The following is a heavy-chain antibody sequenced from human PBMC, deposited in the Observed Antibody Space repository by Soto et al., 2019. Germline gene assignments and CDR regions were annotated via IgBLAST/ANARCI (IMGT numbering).Heavy chain of an antibody. J-gene: IGHJ4*02. CDR2: ISANGQGI. CDR1: GLTFSTYA. D-gene: IGHD1-7*01. CDR3: AKDRNYPRDQFHY. V-gene: IGHV3-23*01. Sequence: PGGSLRLSCAASGLTFSTYALSWVRQAPGKGLEWVSAISANGQGIYYADSVRGRFTISRDNSKNTIFLHMDSLRAEDTAVYYCAKDRNYPRDQFHYWGQGTLVPVSS.